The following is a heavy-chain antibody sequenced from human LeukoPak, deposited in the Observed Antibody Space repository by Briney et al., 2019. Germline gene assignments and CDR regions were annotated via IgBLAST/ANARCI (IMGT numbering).Heavy chain of an antibody. CDR3: AKVNYGSGRTLRTYFDY. Sequence: PGGYLRLSCAASGFTFSSYAMSWVRQAPGKGLEWVSAISGSGGSTYYADSVKGRFTISRDNSKNTLYLQMNSLRAEDTAVYYCAKVNYGSGRTLRTYFDYWGQGTLVTVSS. D-gene: IGHD3-10*01. CDR2: ISGSGGST. V-gene: IGHV3-23*01. CDR1: GFTFSSYA. J-gene: IGHJ4*02.